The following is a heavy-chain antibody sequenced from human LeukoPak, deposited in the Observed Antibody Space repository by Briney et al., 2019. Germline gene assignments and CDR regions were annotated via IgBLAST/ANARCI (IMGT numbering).Heavy chain of an antibody. Sequence: SETLSLTCTVAGASISSSDSYWSWIRQPPGKGLEWIGSIYRRGSTSYNPSLKSRVTVSEDMSKNHFSLRLSSVTAADTAVYYCARHVQDLGIKVWGQGTTVTVSS. V-gene: IGHV4-39*01. CDR2: IYRRGST. J-gene: IGHJ6*02. CDR1: GASISSSDSY. CDR3: ARHVQDLGIKV.